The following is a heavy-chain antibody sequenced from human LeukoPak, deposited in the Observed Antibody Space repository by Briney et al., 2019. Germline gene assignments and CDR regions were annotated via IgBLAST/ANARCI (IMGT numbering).Heavy chain of an antibody. Sequence: ASVKVSCKASGYTFTSYYMHWVRQAPGQGLEWMGIINPSGGSTSYAQKFQGRVTMTRGTSTSTVYMELSSLRSEDTAVYYCAGDGAEVTTSFDWFDPWGQGTLVTVSS. CDR1: GYTFTSYY. V-gene: IGHV1-46*01. J-gene: IGHJ5*02. CDR2: INPSGGST. D-gene: IGHD4-11*01. CDR3: AGDGAEVTTSFDWFDP.